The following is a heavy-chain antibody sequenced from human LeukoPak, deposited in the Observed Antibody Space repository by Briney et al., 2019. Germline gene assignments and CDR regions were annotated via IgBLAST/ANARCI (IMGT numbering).Heavy chain of an antibody. Sequence: PSETLSLTCTVSGGSISSYYWSWIRQPPGKGLEWVSGISGRGDSTYYAESVKGRFTTSRDNFKNRLYLQMNSLRAEDTALYYCAKGLYTSGRGYMDVWGKGTTVTISS. D-gene: IGHD6-19*01. V-gene: IGHV3-23*01. CDR3: AKGLYTSGRGYMDV. CDR1: GGSISSYY. CDR2: ISGRGDST. J-gene: IGHJ6*03.